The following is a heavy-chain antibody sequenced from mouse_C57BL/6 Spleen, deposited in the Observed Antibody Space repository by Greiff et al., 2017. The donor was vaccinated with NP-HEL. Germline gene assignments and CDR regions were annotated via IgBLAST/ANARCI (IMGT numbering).Heavy chain of an antibody. Sequence: EVKLMESGGGLVKPGGSLKLSCAASGFTFSDYGMHWVRQAPEKGLEWVAYISSGSSTIYYADTVKGRVTISRDNDKNTLFLQMTSLRSEDTAMYYCARRGYYSSSPLYYYAMDYWGQGTSVTVSS. CDR2: ISSGSSTI. CDR3: ARRGYYSSSPLYYYAMDY. D-gene: IGHD1-1*01. J-gene: IGHJ4*01. V-gene: IGHV5-17*01. CDR1: GFTFSDYG.